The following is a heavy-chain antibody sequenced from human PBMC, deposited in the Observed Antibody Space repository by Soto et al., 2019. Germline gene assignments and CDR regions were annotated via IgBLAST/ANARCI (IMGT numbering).Heavy chain of an antibody. CDR2: IYYSGST. CDR3: ARRYGGNLDY. CDR1: GGSISSYY. V-gene: IGHV4-59*08. Sequence: QVQLQESGPGLVKPSETLYLTCTVSGGSISSYYWSWIRQPPGTGLEWIGYIYYSGSTNYNPSLKSRVTISVDTSKNQFSLKLSSVTAADTAVYYCARRYGGNLDYWGKGTLVTVPS. D-gene: IGHD1-26*01. J-gene: IGHJ4*02.